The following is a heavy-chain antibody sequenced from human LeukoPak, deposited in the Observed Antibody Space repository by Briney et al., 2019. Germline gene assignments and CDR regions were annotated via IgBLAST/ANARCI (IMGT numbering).Heavy chain of an antibody. CDR3: ARGPGSPDIVVVPAAAGGYYYGMDV. V-gene: IGHV4-34*01. CDR1: GGSFSGYY. D-gene: IGHD2-2*01. CDR2: INHSGST. Sequence: SETLSLTCAVYGGSFSGYYWSWIRQPPGKGLEWIGEINHSGSTNYNPSLKSRGTISVDTSKNQFSLKLSSVTAADTAVYYCARGPGSPDIVVVPAAAGGYYYGMDVWGQGTTVTVSS. J-gene: IGHJ6*02.